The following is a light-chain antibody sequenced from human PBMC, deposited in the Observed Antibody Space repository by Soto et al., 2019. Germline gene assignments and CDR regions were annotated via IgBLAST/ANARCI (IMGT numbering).Light chain of an antibody. CDR1: SSDVGSCNC. Sequence: QSALTQPASVSGSPGQSITISCTGTSSDVGSCNCVSWYQQHPGKAPTLMIYEVNKRPSGVSNRFSGSKSGNTASLTISGLQAEDEAAYYCCSSVGSPNWVFGGGTKLTV. CDR2: EVN. V-gene: IGLV2-23*02. CDR3: CSSVGSPNWV. J-gene: IGLJ3*02.